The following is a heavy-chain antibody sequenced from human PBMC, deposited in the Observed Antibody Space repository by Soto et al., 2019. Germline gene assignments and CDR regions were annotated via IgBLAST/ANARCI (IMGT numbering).Heavy chain of an antibody. CDR2: ISSSSSYT. D-gene: IGHD1-26*01. J-gene: IGHJ4*02. CDR3: ARDAYSGSYSEPYYFDY. Sequence: PGGSLRLSCAASGFTFSDYYMSWIRQAPGKGLEWVSYISSSSSYTNYADSVKGRFTISRDNAKNSLYLQMNSLRAEDTAVYYCARDAYSGSYSEPYYFDYWGQGTLVTVSS. V-gene: IGHV3-11*06. CDR1: GFTFSDYY.